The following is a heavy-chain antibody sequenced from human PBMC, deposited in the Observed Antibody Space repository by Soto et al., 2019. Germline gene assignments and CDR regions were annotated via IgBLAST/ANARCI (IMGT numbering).Heavy chain of an antibody. CDR1: GFTFSSYS. CDR3: AKATSYYDSSGYSPFDP. CDR2: ISSSSSTI. D-gene: IGHD3-22*01. J-gene: IGHJ5*02. V-gene: IGHV3-48*01. Sequence: GGSLRLSCAASGFTFSSYSMNWVRQAPGKGLEWVSYISSSSSTIYYADSVKGRFTISRDNSKNTLYLQMNSLRAEDTAVYYCAKATSYYDSSGYSPFDPWGQGTLVTVSS.